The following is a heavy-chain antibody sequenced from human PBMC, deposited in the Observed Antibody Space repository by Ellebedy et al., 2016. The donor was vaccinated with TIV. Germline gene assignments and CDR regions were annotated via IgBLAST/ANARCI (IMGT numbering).Heavy chain of an antibody. CDR1: GYTFTGYY. Sequence: ASVKVSCKASGYTFTGYYMHWVRQAPGQGLEWMGWINPNSGGTNYAQKFQGRVTMTRDTSISTAYMELSRLRSDDTAVYYCARGRYCSGGSCYSGGLDYWGQGTLVTVSS. V-gene: IGHV1-2*02. CDR3: ARGRYCSGGSCYSGGLDY. J-gene: IGHJ4*02. CDR2: INPNSGGT. D-gene: IGHD2-15*01.